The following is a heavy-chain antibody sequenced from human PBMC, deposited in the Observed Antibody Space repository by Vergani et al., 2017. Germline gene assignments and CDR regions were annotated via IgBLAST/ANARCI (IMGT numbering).Heavy chain of an antibody. CDR2: IIPIFGTA. CDR1: GGTFSSYA. J-gene: IGHJ6*03. CDR3: GFRWAAMVPKNYYMDV. V-gene: IGHV1-69*01. Sequence: QVQLVQSGAEVKKPGSSVKVSCKASGGTFSSYAISWVRQAPGQGLEWMGGIIPIFGTANYAQKFQGRVTITADESTSTAYMELSSLRSEDTAVYYCGFRWAAMVPKNYYMDVWGKGTTVTVSS. D-gene: IGHD5-18*01.